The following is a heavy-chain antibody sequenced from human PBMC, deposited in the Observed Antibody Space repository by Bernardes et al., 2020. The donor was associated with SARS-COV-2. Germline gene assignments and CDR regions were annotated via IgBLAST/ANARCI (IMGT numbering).Heavy chain of an antibody. CDR3: ARDFGGASDY. CDR1: GLSSYW. Sequence: LRLSCVASGLSSYWMHWVRQAPGKGLVWVSRIETDGSVIDYADSVRGRFTISRDNAKDTLYLQMDSLTADDTAVYYCARDFGGASDYWGQGTLVTVSS. V-gene: IGHV3-74*01. J-gene: IGHJ4*02. CDR2: IETDGSVI. D-gene: IGHD2-21*01.